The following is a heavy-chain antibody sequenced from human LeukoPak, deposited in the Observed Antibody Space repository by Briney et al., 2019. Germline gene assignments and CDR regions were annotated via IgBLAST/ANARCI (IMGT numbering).Heavy chain of an antibody. D-gene: IGHD1-7*01. CDR2: IYSGGST. J-gene: IGHJ6*03. V-gene: IGHV3-53*01. CDR1: GFTVSSNY. Sequence: GRSLRLSCAASGFTVSSNYMSWVRQAPGKGLEWVSVIYSGGSTYYADSVKGRFTISRDNSKNTLYLQTNSLRAEDTAVYYCARGKLPFYYYYMDVWGKGTTVTVSS. CDR3: ARGKLPFYYYYMDV.